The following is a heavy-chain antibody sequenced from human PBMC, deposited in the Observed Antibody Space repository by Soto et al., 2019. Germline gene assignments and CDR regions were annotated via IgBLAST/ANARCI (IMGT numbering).Heavy chain of an antibody. D-gene: IGHD2-2*01. CDR3: AKLGSSSWSPHYYFDY. CDR2: ITDSGDDT. V-gene: IGHV3-23*01. CDR1: GFTFNNYA. J-gene: IGHJ4*02. Sequence: EVQLLESGGGLVQPGGSLRLSCAASGFTFNNYAMGWVRQAPGKGLEWVSAITDSGDDTYSIESVKGRFTISRDNSMRTLYLQMNSLRADDTAIYYCAKLGSSSWSPHYYFDYWGQGTLVTVSS.